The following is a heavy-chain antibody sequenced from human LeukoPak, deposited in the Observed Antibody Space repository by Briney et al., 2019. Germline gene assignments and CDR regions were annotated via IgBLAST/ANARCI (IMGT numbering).Heavy chain of an antibody. V-gene: IGHV4-4*07. CDR3: ATEGGLT. CDR1: GASMSNYY. Sequence: PSETLSLTCTVSGASMSNYYWSWIRQPAGKGLEWIGRVYASGATNYNPSLRSRATMSVDTSKNTFFLKLTSMTAADTAMYYCATEGGLTWGQGTLVSVSS. J-gene: IGHJ5*02. CDR2: VYASGAT.